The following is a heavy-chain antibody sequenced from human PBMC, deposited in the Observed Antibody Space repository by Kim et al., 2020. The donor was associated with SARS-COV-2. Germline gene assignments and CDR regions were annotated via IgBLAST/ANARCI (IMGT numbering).Heavy chain of an antibody. J-gene: IGHJ5*02. CDR2: IWYDGSNK. CDR1: GFTFSSYG. V-gene: IGHV3-33*01. D-gene: IGHD1-26*01. CDR3: AREGAIVGAVGWFDP. Sequence: GGSLRLSCAASGFTFSSYGMHWVRQAPGKGLEWVAVIWYDGSNKYYADSVKGRFTISRDNSKNTLYLQMNSLRAEDTAVYYCAREGAIVGAVGWFDPSGQGALVTVSS.